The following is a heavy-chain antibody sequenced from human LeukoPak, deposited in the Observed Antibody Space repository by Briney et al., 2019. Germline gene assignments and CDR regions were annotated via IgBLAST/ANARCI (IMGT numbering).Heavy chain of an antibody. J-gene: IGHJ4*02. CDR2: IYYSGST. V-gene: IGHV4-30-4*08. CDR3: ARENYDSSGYYDY. D-gene: IGHD3-22*01. Sequence: SQTLSLTCTVSGGSISSGDYYWSWIRQPPGKGLEWIGYIYYSGSTYYNPSLKSRVTISVDTSKNQFFLMLSSVTAADTAVYYCARENYDSSGYYDYWGQGTLVTVSS. CDR1: GGSISSGDYY.